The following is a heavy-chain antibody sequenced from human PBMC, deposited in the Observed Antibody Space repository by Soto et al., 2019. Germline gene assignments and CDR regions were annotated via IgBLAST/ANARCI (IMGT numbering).Heavy chain of an antibody. D-gene: IGHD2-21*02. J-gene: IGHJ3*01. Sequence: QVQLQESGPGLVKPSQTLSLTCTVSGGSISSGGFYWGWVRQHPGKGLEWIGYISYGGTTYYNPSLKSRIAISVDTSKNQFSLKLNSVTAADTAVYYCTKGVTAIRWAFDVWGQGTVLTVSS. CDR3: TKGVTAIRWAFDV. V-gene: IGHV4-31*03. CDR2: ISYGGTT. CDR1: GGSISSGGFY.